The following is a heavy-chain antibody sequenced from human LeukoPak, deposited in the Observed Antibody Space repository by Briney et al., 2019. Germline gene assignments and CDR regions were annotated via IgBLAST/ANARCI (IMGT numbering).Heavy chain of an antibody. Sequence: PGGSLRLSCAASGFSSSSYGMHWVRQAPGKGLEWVAYMRSDGSTKYYADSVKGRFTISRDNSKKTLYLQMNSLRPEDTAVYYCASGYDSSGYYLDYWGQGSLVTVSP. V-gene: IGHV3-30*02. J-gene: IGHJ4*02. CDR1: GFSSSSYG. D-gene: IGHD3-22*01. CDR3: ASGYDSSGYYLDY. CDR2: MRSDGSTK.